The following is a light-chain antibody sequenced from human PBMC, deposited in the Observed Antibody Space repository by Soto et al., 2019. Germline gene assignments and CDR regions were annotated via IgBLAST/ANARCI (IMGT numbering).Light chain of an antibody. CDR2: EVS. J-gene: IGLJ1*01. CDR1: SSDVGKYDY. V-gene: IGLV2-8*01. Sequence: QSVLTQPPSASGSPGQSVTISCTGTSSDVGKYDYVSWFQHHPGKAPKLIIYEVSKRPSGVPDRFSGSKSGSTASLTVSGLQTEDEADYYCSSYTNINTRACVFGTGTKLTVL. CDR3: SSYTNINTRACV.